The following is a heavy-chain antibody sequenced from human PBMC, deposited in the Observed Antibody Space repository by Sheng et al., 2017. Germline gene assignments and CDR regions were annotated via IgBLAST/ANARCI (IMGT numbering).Heavy chain of an antibody. CDR1: GYSISSGYY. CDR3: ARDGGSGFDY. V-gene: IGHV4-38-2*02. CDR2: IYHSGNT. D-gene: IGHD3-10*01. J-gene: IGHJ4*02. Sequence: QVQLQESGPGLVKPSETLSLTCSVSGYSISSGYYWGWIRQPPGKGLEWIGNIYHSGNTNNNPSLKSRVTILVDTSKNQFSLKLNSVTAADTAVYYCARDGGSGFDYWGQGTLVTGLL.